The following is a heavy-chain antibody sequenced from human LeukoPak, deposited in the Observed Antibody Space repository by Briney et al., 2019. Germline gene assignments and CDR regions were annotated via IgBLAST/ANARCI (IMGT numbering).Heavy chain of an antibody. CDR1: GGSFSGYY. CDR2: INHSGST. V-gene: IGHV4-34*01. CDR3: ARTRSYDSNDY. Sequence: SETLSPTCAVYGGSFSGYYWSWIRQPPGKGLEWIGEINHSGSTNYNPSLKSRVTISVDTSKNQFSLKLSSVTAADTAVYYCARTRSYDSNDYWGQGTLVTVSS. J-gene: IGHJ4*02. D-gene: IGHD3-22*01.